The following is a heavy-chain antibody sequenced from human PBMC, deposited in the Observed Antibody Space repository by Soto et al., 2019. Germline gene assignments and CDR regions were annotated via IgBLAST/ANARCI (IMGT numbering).Heavy chain of an antibody. D-gene: IGHD6-19*01. Sequence: EVQLLESGGGLVQPGGSLRLSCAASGFTFSTYVMIWVRQAPGKGLEWVSAISGSGGATYYADSVKGRFTISRDNSKNTLYLQMNSLRVEDRAVYYCVIRKHESLVQRGDYWGQGNLVTVSS. CDR3: VIRKHESLVQRGDY. V-gene: IGHV3-23*01. CDR2: ISGSGGAT. J-gene: IGHJ4*02. CDR1: GFTFSTYV.